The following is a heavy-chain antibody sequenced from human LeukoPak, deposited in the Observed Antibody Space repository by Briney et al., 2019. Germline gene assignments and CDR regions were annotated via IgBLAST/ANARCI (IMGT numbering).Heavy chain of an antibody. CDR3: SRDSHGDDVFDY. CDR1: GFTFSDFA. V-gene: IGHV3-49*04. J-gene: IGHJ4*02. Sequence: GGSLTLSCKVSGFTFSDFAMTWVRQAPGKGLEWVGFIRRRSYGGTPGYDASVKGRFTIPIDDSRHIAFLQMNSLKTEDTGIYYCSRDSHGDDVFDYWGQGAVVTVSS. D-gene: IGHD3-3*01. CDR2: IRRRSYGGTP.